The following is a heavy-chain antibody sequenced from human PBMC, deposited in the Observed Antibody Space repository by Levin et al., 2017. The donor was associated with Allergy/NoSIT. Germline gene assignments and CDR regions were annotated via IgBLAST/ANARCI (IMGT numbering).Heavy chain of an antibody. J-gene: IGHJ5*02. Sequence: GGSLRLSCAASGFTFSSYGMHWVRQAPGKGLEWVAVISYDGSNQYYADSVKGRFTISRDNSKNTLYLQMNSLRAEDTAVYYCAKDAAMANWGSPNWFDPWGQGTLVTVSS. V-gene: IGHV3-30*18. D-gene: IGHD7-27*01. CDR3: AKDAAMANWGSPNWFDP. CDR1: GFTFSSYG. CDR2: ISYDGSNQ.